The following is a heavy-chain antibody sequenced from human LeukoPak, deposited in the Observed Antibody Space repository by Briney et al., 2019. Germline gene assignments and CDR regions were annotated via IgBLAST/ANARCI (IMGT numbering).Heavy chain of an antibody. V-gene: IGHV3-30*03. D-gene: IGHD4-17*01. J-gene: IGHJ3*02. Sequence: GGSLRLSCAASGFRFTSYGMNWVRQAPGKGLEWVAVISNDGTNEYYADSMKGRFTISRDNSKNTLYLQMNSLTGGDTAVYYCAVDYGDYIDAFDIWGQGTMVTVSS. CDR2: ISNDGTNE. CDR3: AVDYGDYIDAFDI. CDR1: GFRFTSYG.